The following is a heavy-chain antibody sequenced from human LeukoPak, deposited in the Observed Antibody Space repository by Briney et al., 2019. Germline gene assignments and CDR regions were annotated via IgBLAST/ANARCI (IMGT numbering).Heavy chain of an antibody. CDR2: IYYSGST. Sequence: SETLSLTCTVSGGSISSGGYYWSWIRQPPGKGLEWIGYIYYSGSTNYNPSLKSRVTISVDTSKNQFSLKLSSVTAADTAVYYCAGASRIAAYGMDVWGQGTTVTVSS. CDR3: AGASRIAAYGMDV. J-gene: IGHJ6*02. CDR1: GGSISSGGYY. D-gene: IGHD6-6*01. V-gene: IGHV4-61*08.